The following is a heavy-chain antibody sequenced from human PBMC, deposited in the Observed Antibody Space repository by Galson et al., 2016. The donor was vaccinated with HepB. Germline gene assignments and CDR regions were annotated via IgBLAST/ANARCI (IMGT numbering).Heavy chain of an antibody. D-gene: IGHD3-3*01. CDR3: AHTGSGYYPRYDY. CDR1: GFSLSTSRVG. J-gene: IGHJ4*02. CDR2: IYRDDDK. V-gene: IGHV2-5*02. Sequence: PALVKPTQTLTLTCTFSGFSLSTSRVGVGWIRQPPGKALEWLALIYRDDDKRYSPSLKSRLNITKDTSKNQVFLRMTNMDPVDTATYYCAHTGSGYYPRYDYWGQGTLVTVSS.